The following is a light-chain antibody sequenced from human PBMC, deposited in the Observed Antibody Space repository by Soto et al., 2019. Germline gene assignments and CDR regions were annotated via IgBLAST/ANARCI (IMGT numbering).Light chain of an antibody. CDR1: QIIDNW. Sequence: DIHMTQSPYTLSASVGDRVTITCRTGQIIDNWLAWYQQKPGKPPKLLIYRASSLETGVPSRFSGSGSGTDFTLTISNLQPDDSATYYCQEYNSYFGGGTKLEIK. CDR2: RAS. V-gene: IGKV1-5*03. J-gene: IGKJ4*01. CDR3: QEYNSY.